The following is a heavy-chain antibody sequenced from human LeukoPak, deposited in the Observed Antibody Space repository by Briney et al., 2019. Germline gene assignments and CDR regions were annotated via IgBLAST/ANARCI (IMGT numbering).Heavy chain of an antibody. CDR1: GGSFSGYY. D-gene: IGHD5-18*01. CDR3: ARERGYSYGQLRFDY. V-gene: IGHV4-34*01. J-gene: IGHJ4*02. Sequence: SETLPLTCAVYGGSFSGYYWSWIRQPPGKGLEWIGEINHSGSTNYNPSLKSRVTISVDTSKNQFSLKLSSVTAADTAVYYCARERGYSYGQLRFDYWGQGTLVTVSS. CDR2: INHSGST.